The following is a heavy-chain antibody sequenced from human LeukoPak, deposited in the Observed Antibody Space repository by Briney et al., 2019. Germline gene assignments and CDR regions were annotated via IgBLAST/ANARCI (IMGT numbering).Heavy chain of an antibody. Sequence: SETLSLTCTVSGGSIRSSSYYWGWIRQPPGKGLEWIGSIYYSGSTYYNPSLRSRVTISVDTSKNQFSLKLSSVTAADTAVYYCAKLYGGSSSWYFDSWGQGTLVTVSS. CDR2: IYYSGST. V-gene: IGHV4-39*01. J-gene: IGHJ4*02. CDR3: AKLYGGSSSWYFDS. CDR1: GGSIRSSSYY. D-gene: IGHD6-13*01.